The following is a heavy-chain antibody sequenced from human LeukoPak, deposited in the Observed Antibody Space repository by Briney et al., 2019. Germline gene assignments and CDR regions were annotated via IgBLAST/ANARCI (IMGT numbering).Heavy chain of an antibody. V-gene: IGHV3-23*01. J-gene: IGHJ4*02. CDR1: GFTFSSYG. D-gene: IGHD4-17*01. CDR2: ISGSGGST. CDR3: AGSQYYGLFDY. Sequence: PGGSLRLSCAVSGFTFSSYGMSWVRQAPGKGLEWVSGISGSGGSTYYADSVKGRFTISRDNSKNALYLQMNSLRVEDTAVYYCAGSQYYGLFDYWGQGTLVTVSS.